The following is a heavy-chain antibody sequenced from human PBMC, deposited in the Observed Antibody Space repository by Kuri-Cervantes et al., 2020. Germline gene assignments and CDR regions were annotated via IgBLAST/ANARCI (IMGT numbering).Heavy chain of an antibody. V-gene: IGHV3-7*01. Sequence: LSLTCAASGFTFSSYWMSWVRQAPGKGLEWVANTNQDEGDKYHVDSVKGRFTISRDNAKSSLYLQMNSLRVEDTAVYYCVRDPASRFAGWVDWGQGTLVTVSS. J-gene: IGHJ4*02. CDR1: GFTFSSYW. CDR2: TNQDEGDK. CDR3: VRDPASRFAGWVD. D-gene: IGHD3-16*01.